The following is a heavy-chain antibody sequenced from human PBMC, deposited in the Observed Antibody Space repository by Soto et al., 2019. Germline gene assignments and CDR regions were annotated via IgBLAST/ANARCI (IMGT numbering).Heavy chain of an antibody. D-gene: IGHD2-8*02. CDR1: GFTVSTYG. Sequence: QVHLVESGGGVVQPGRSLRLSCAVSGFTVSTYGMHWVRQAPGKGLEWVAVISRDGGTKFYADSVKGRFTISRDNSRNTLFLEMNSLRGDDMAVYYCTGEVASGYWGQGTLVIVSS. J-gene: IGHJ4*02. CDR3: TGEVASGY. V-gene: IGHV3-30*03. CDR2: ISRDGGTK.